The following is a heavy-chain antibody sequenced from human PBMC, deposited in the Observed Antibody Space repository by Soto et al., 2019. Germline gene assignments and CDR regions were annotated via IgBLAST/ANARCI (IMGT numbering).Heavy chain of an antibody. CDR1: GYTFTSYG. CDR2: ISAYNGNT. Sequence: GASVKVSCKASGYTFTSYGISWVRQAPGQGLEWMGWISAYNGNTNYAQKLQGRVTMTTDTSTSTAYMELRSLRSDDTAVYYCARDNIVVVVAATPGDGMGVWGQGPTVTVSS. V-gene: IGHV1-18*01. D-gene: IGHD2-15*01. CDR3: ARDNIVVVVAATPGDGMGV. J-gene: IGHJ6*01.